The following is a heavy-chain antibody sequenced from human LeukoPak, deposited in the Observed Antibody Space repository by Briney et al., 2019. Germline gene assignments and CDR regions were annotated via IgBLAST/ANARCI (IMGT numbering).Heavy chain of an antibody. CDR2: ISYDGSNK. V-gene: IGHV3-30*14. J-gene: IGHJ3*02. CDR3: ARAVPGHPGHAFDI. Sequence: HPGGSLRLSCAASGFTFSSYAMHWVRQAPGKGLEWVAVISYDGSNKYYADSVKGRFTISRDNSKNTLYLQINSLRAEDTAVYYCARAVPGHPGHAFDIWGQGTMVTVSS. D-gene: IGHD6-19*01. CDR1: GFTFSSYA.